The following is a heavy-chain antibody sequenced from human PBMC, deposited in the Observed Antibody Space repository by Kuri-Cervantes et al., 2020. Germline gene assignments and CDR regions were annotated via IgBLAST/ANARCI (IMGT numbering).Heavy chain of an antibody. CDR1: GGSISSSSYY. V-gene: IGHV4-39*07. CDR3: ATYSGSYGDY. CDR2: IYYSGST. Sequence: SETLSLTCTVSGGSISSSSYYWGWIRQPPGKGLEWIGSIYYSGSTYYNPSLKSRVTISVDTSKNQFSLKVTSVTAADTAVYYCATYSGSYGDYWGQGTLVTVSS. J-gene: IGHJ4*02. D-gene: IGHD1-26*01.